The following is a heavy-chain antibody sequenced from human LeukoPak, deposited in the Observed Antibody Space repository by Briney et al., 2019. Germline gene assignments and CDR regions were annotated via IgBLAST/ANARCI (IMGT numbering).Heavy chain of an antibody. J-gene: IGHJ6*02. CDR1: GGSISSYY. D-gene: IGHD6-19*01. CDR2: IYYFGNT. Sequence: SETLSLTCTVSGGSISSYYWSWIRQPPGKGLEWIGYIYYFGNTNYNPSLKSRVSISVDTSKNQFSLKLNSVTAADTAVYFCARERMAGPDYYYYGMDVWGQGTTVTVSS. CDR3: ARERMAGPDYYYYGMDV. V-gene: IGHV4-59*01.